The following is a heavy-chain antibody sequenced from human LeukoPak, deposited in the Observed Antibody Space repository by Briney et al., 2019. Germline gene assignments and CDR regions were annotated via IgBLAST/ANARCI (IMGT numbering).Heavy chain of an antibody. Sequence: GGSLRLSCAASGFTFSDYYMSWIRQAPGKGLEWVSYISSSGSTIYYADSVKGRFTISRDNAKNTLNLQMNSLRAEDTAVYYCARDLGQYYDTSDNWFDPWGQGTLVTVSS. J-gene: IGHJ5*02. V-gene: IGHV3-11*04. D-gene: IGHD3-22*01. CDR3: ARDLGQYYDTSDNWFDP. CDR2: ISSSGSTI. CDR1: GFTFSDYY.